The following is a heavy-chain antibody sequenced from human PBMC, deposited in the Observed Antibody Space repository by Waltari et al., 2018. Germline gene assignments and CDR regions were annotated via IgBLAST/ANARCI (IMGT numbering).Heavy chain of an antibody. D-gene: IGHD6-13*01. CDR2: ITSSSSTK. CDR1: GFTFSTYS. J-gene: IGHJ4*02. V-gene: IGHV3-48*02. CDR3: ARFGSSWYYFDY. Sequence: EVQLVESGGGLVQPGGSLRLSCVASGFTFSTYSMNWVRQAPGKGLEWVSYITSSSSTKYYTDSVKGRFTITRDNAKNSLYLQMNSLRDEDTAVYYCARFGSSWYYFDYWGQGTLVTVSS.